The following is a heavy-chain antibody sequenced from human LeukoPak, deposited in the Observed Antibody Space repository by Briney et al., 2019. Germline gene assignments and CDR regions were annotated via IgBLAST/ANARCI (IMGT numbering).Heavy chain of an antibody. CDR2: ISGSGGST. J-gene: IGHJ4*02. CDR1: GFTFSSYA. Sequence: GGSLRLSCAASGFTFSSYAMSWVRQAPGKGLEWVSAISGSGGSTYYADSVKGRFTISRDNSKNTLYLQMNSLRAEDTAVYHCAKDRDIVVVVAAYSFDYWGQGTLVTVSS. V-gene: IGHV3-23*01. CDR3: AKDRDIVVVVAAYSFDY. D-gene: IGHD2-15*01.